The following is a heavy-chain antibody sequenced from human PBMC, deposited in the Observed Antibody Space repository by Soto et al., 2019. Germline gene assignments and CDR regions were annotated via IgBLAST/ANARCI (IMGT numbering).Heavy chain of an antibody. J-gene: IGHJ6*02. CDR2: ISYDGSNK. D-gene: IGHD3-9*01. V-gene: IGHV3-30-3*01. CDR1: GFTFSSYA. Sequence: PGGSLRLSCAASGFTFSSYAMHWVRQAPGKGLEWVAVISYDGSNKYYADSVKGRFTISRDNSKNTLYLQMNSLRAEDTAVYYCARGLSAFDWLSNWGQGTTVTVSS. CDR3: ARGLSAFDWLSN.